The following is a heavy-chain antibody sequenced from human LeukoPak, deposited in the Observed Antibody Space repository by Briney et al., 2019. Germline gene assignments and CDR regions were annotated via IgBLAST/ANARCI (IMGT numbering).Heavy chain of an antibody. J-gene: IGHJ1*01. CDR3: AKETYYYDSSGYLIEYFQH. Sequence: TGGSLRLSCAASGFTFSSYGMHWVRQAPGKGLEWVAFIRYDGSNKYYADSVKGRFTISRDNSKNTLYLQMNSLRAEDTAVYYCAKETYYYDSSGYLIEYFQHWGQGTLVTVSS. D-gene: IGHD3-22*01. CDR2: IRYDGSNK. CDR1: GFTFSSYG. V-gene: IGHV3-30*02.